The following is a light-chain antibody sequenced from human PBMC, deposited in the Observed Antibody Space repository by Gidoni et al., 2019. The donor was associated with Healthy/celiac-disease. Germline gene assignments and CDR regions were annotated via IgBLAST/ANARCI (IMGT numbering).Light chain of an antibody. CDR2: DAT. V-gene: IGKV3-11*01. Sequence: EIVLTQSPATLSLSPGERATLSCRASQSVSGYLAWYQQKPGQAPRLLIYDATNRATGIPARFSGSGSGTDFTLIISSLGPEDFAVYYCQQRSNWPITFGQGTRLEIK. CDR1: QSVSGY. CDR3: QQRSNWPIT. J-gene: IGKJ5*01.